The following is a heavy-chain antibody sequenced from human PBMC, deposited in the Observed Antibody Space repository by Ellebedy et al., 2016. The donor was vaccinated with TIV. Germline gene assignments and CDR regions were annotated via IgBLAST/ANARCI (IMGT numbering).Heavy chain of an antibody. Sequence: PGGSLRLSCEASGFTFRYYWMHWVRQAPGKGLVWGSRVNGGVVCTSYSDSVKVRFTITRDNAKKTLYLQMNSLRAEDTAVYYCTRTLTSYYFDYWGQGALVTVSS. CDR1: GFTFRYYW. V-gene: IGHV3-74*01. CDR2: VNGGVVCT. J-gene: IGHJ4*02. CDR3: TRTLTSYYFDY. D-gene: IGHD4/OR15-4a*01.